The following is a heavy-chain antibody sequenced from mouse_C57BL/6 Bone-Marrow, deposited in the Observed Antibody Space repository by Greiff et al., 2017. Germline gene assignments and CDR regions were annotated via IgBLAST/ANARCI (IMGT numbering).Heavy chain of an antibody. CDR3: ARPYYYGFDY. CDR1: GYTFTSYG. CDR2: IYPRSGNT. Sequence: QVHVKQSGAELARPGASVKLSCKASGYTFTSYGISWVKQRTGQGLEWIGEIYPRSGNTYYNEKFKGKATLTADKSSSTAYMELRSLTSEDSAVYFCARPYYYGFDYWGQGTTLTVSS. V-gene: IGHV1-81*01. D-gene: IGHD1-1*01. J-gene: IGHJ2*01.